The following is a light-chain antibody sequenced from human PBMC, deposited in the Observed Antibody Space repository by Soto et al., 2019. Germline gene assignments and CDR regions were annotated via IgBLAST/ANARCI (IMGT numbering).Light chain of an antibody. CDR3: GSYTISSSPSL. CDR1: SSDVGGYKS. V-gene: IGLV2-14*01. Sequence: SVLTKPASVSGSPGQSITITCTGTSSDVGGYKSVSWYQQHPGKAPKLMIYEVSNRPSGVSNRFSASKSGNTASLTISGLQAEDDADYYCGSYTISSSPSLLGT. J-gene: IGLJ1*01. CDR2: EVS.